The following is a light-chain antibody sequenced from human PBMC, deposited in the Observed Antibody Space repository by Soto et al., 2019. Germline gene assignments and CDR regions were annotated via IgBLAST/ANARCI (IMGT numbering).Light chain of an antibody. V-gene: IGLV2-14*01. Sequence: QSVLTQPASVSGSPGQSITISCTGTSSDVGDYNYVSWYQQHPGKAPELMIYEVSNRPSGVSNRFSGSKSGNTASLTISGLQAEDEADYYCSSYTSSSTLVFGTGTKVTVL. J-gene: IGLJ1*01. CDR1: SSDVGDYNY. CDR2: EVS. CDR3: SSYTSSSTLV.